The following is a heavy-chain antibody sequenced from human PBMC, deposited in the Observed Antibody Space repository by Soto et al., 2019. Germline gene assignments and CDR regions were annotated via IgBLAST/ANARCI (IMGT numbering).Heavy chain of an antibody. J-gene: IGHJ6*02. CDR1: GGTFSSYA. V-gene: IGHV1-69*01. D-gene: IGHD2-2*01. Sequence: QVQLVQSGAEVKKPGSSVKVSCKASGGTFSSYAISWVRQAPGQGLEWMGGIIPIFGTANYAQKFQGRDTITADESTSTAYMELSSLRSEDTAVYYCARVWVVPAAIPYYGMDVWGQGTTVTVSS. CDR3: ARVWVVPAAIPYYGMDV. CDR2: IIPIFGTA.